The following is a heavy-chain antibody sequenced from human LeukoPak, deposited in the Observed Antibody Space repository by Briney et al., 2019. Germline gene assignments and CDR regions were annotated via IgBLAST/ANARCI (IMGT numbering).Heavy chain of an antibody. CDR2: IYYSGST. CDR3: GSYYDYVWGSYCAY. Sequence: SETLSLTCTVSGGSISSSSYYWGWIRQPPGKGLEWIGSIYYSGSTYYNPSLKSRVTISVDTSKNQFSLKLSSVTAADTAVHYCGSYYDYVWGSYCAYWGQGTLVTVSA. CDR1: GGSISSSSYY. V-gene: IGHV4-39*01. J-gene: IGHJ4*02. D-gene: IGHD3-16*01.